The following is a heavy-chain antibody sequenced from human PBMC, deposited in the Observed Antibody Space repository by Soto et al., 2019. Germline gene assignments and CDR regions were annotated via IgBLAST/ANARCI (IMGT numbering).Heavy chain of an antibody. CDR1: GFTFSRYG. D-gene: IGHD6-13*01. CDR3: AKSGLAAAGTYYYFGMDV. V-gene: IGHV3-30*18. J-gene: IGHJ6*02. CDR2: ISYDGSNK. Sequence: QVQLVESGGGVVQPGRSLRLSCAASGFTFSRYGMHWVRQAPGKGLEWVAVISYDGSNKYYADSVKGRFTISRDKSKNTLYLQMNSLRAEDTAVYYCAKSGLAAAGTYYYFGMDVWGQGTTVTVSS.